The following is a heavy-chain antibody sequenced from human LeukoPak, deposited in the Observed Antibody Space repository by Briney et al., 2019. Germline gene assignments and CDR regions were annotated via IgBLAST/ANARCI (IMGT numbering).Heavy chain of an antibody. V-gene: IGHV4-4*07. D-gene: IGHD3-10*01. Sequence: PSETLSLTCTVSGGSISSYYWSWIRQPAGKGLEWIGRIYTSGSTNYNPSLKSRVTMSVDTSKNQFSLKLSSVTAADTAVYYCARDRTRYYYGSGQYLRYYYYYMDVWGKGTTVTISS. CDR2: IYTSGST. CDR1: GGSISSYY. CDR3: ARDRTRYYYGSGQYLRYYYYYMDV. J-gene: IGHJ6*03.